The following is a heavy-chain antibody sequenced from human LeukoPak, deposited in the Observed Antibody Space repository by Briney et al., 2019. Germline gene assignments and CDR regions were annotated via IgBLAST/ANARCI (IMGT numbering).Heavy chain of an antibody. D-gene: IGHD5-24*01. CDR2: TGTVGDT. CDR3: TRDRNPGDGYNEFDY. Sequence: PGGSLRLPCAASGFTFSWYDMHWVRQVAGKGLEWVSGTGTVGDTYYPDSVKGRFIVSRENAKNSLYLQMNNLGAGDTAVYYCTRDRNPGDGYNEFDYWGQGTLVTVSS. V-gene: IGHV3-13*01. J-gene: IGHJ4*02. CDR1: GFTFSWYD.